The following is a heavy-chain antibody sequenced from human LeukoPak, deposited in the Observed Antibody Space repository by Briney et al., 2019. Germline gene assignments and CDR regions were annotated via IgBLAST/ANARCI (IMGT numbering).Heavy chain of an antibody. CDR3: ARGLFLRVAAIGY. CDR1: GGSFSGYY. Sequence: SETLSLTCAVYGGSFSGYYWSWIRLPPGKGLEWIGEINHSGSTNYNPSLKSRVTISVDTSKNQFSLKLSSVTAADTAVYYCARGLFLRVAAIGYWGQGTLVTVSS. D-gene: IGHD2-15*01. CDR2: INHSGST. J-gene: IGHJ4*02. V-gene: IGHV4-34*01.